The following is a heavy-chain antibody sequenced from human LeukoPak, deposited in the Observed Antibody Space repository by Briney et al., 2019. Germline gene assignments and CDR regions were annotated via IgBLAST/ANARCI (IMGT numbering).Heavy chain of an antibody. J-gene: IGHJ5*02. CDR3: ARLAYGSGSYWFDP. Sequence: EASVKVSCKASGYTFTSYDINWVRQATGQGLEWMGWMNPNSGNTGYAQKFQGRVTITRNTSISTAYLQWSSLKASDAAMYYCARLAYGSGSYWFDPWGQGTLVTVSS. CDR1: GYTFTSYD. CDR2: MNPNSGNT. D-gene: IGHD3-10*01. V-gene: IGHV1-8*03.